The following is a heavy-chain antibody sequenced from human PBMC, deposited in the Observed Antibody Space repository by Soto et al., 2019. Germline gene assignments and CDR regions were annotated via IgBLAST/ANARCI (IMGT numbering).Heavy chain of an antibody. Sequence: QVQLVQSGAEVKMPGSSVKVSCKASEGTFSNYAITWVRQAPGQGLEWMGGIIPLFGTTNYAQKFQGRVTITADESTSTAYMELISLASEDTAVYYWARDHSIYGDYAVKGLRDWGQGVLVTVSS. J-gene: IGHJ4*02. D-gene: IGHD4-17*01. V-gene: IGHV1-69*01. CDR3: ARDHSIYGDYAVKGLRD. CDR1: EGTFSNYA. CDR2: IIPLFGTT.